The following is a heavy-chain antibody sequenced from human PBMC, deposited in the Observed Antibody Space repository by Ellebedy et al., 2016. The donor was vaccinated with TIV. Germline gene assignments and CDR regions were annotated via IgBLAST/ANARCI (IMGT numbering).Heavy chain of an antibody. V-gene: IGHV4-4*07. CDR2: IYTSGST. CDR1: GGSISSYY. D-gene: IGHD3-10*01. J-gene: IGHJ5*01. Sequence: SETLSLTCTVSGGSISSYYWSWIRQPAGKGLEWIGRIYTSGSTNYNPSLKSRVTMSVDTSKNQFSLKLSSVTAADTAVYYCARDGDLWFGENWFDSWGQGTLVTVSS. CDR3: ARDGDLWFGENWFDS.